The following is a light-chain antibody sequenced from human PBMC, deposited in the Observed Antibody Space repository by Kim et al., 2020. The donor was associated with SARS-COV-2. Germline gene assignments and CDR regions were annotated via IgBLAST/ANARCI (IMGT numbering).Light chain of an antibody. CDR3: QAWDSSTGV. Sequence: SYELTQPPSVSVSPGQTASITCSGDKLGDKYACWYQQKPGQPPVLVIYQDSKRPSGIPERSSGSNSGNTATLTISGTQAMDEADYYCQAWDSSTGVFGTGTKVTVL. CDR1: KLGDKY. CDR2: QDS. V-gene: IGLV3-1*01. J-gene: IGLJ1*01.